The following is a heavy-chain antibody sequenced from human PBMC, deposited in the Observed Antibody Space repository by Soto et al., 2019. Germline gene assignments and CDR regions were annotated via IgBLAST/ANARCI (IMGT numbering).Heavy chain of an antibody. J-gene: IGHJ4*02. V-gene: IGHV3-23*01. Sequence: HPGGSLRLSCAASGFTFSSYAMSWVRQAPGKGLEWVSAISGSGGSTYYADSVKGRFTISRDNSKNTLYLQMNSLRAEDTAVYYCAKDRVGYDFWSGYSSFDYWGQGTLVTVSS. CDR3: AKDRVGYDFWSGYSSFDY. CDR1: GFTFSSYA. CDR2: ISGSGGST. D-gene: IGHD3-3*01.